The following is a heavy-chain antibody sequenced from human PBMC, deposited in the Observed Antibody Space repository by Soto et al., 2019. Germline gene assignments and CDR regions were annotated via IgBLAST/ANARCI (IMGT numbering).Heavy chain of an antibody. CDR3: GSVDYYYGMDV. J-gene: IGHJ6*02. CDR2: TNAGNGNT. D-gene: IGHD2-15*01. CDR1: GYTFTSYA. Sequence: ASVKVSCKASGYTFTSYAMHWVRQAPGQRLEWMGWTNAGNGNTKYTQKFQGRVTITRDTSASTAHMELSSLRSEDTAVYYCGSVDYYYGMDVWGQGTTVTVSS. V-gene: IGHV1-3*01.